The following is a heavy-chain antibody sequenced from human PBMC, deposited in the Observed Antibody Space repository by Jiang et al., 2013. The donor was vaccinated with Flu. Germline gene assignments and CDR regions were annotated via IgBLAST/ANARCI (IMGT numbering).Heavy chain of an antibody. CDR2: INHSGST. CDR3: ASGHIVVVTAISWFDP. J-gene: IGHJ5*02. V-gene: IGHV4-34*01. CDR1: GGSFSGYY. Sequence: VYGGSFSGYYWSWIRQPPGKGLEWIGEINHSGSTNYNPSLKSRVTISVDTSKNQFSLKLSSVTAADTAVYYCASGHIVVVTAISWFDPWGQGTLVTVSS. D-gene: IGHD2-21*02.